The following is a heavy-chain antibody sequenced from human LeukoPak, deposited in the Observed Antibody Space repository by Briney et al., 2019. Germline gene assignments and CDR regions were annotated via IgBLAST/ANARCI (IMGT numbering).Heavy chain of an antibody. V-gene: IGHV4-31*03. CDR1: GGSISSGGYY. D-gene: IGHD2-15*01. CDR2: IYYSGST. Sequence: SETLSLTCTVSGGSISSGGYYWSWIRQHPGKGLEWIGYIYYSGSTYYNPSLKSRVTISVDTSKNQFSLKLSSVTAADTAVYYCARESDGVAATPGVWFDPWGQGTLVTVSS. J-gene: IGHJ5*02. CDR3: ARESDGVAATPGVWFDP.